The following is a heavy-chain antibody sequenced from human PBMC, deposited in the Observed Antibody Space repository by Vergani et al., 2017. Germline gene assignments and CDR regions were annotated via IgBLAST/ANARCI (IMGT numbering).Heavy chain of an antibody. D-gene: IGHD2-2*01. Sequence: EVQLLESGGGLVQPGGSLRLSCAASGFTFSSYAMSWVRQAPGKGLEWVSAISGSGGSTYYADSVKGRFTISRDNSKNTLYLQMNSLRAEDTAVYYCAKHLGYCSSTSFPPCYYYYMDVWGKXP. J-gene: IGHJ6*03. CDR1: GFTFSSYA. CDR3: AKHLGYCSSTSFPPCYYYYMDV. CDR2: ISGSGGST. V-gene: IGHV3-23*01.